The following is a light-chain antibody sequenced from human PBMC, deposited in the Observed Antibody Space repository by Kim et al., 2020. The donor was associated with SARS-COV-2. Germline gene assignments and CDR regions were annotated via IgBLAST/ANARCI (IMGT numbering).Light chain of an antibody. CDR3: SSYTSSSTYV. CDR2: DVS. CDR1: SSDVGGYNY. V-gene: IGLV2-14*04. Sequence: GESITITCTRTSSDVGGYNYVSWYQQHPGKAPILMIYDVSKRPSGVSNRFSGSKSGNTASLTISGLQAEDEADYYCSSYTSSSTYVFGTGTKVTVL. J-gene: IGLJ1*01.